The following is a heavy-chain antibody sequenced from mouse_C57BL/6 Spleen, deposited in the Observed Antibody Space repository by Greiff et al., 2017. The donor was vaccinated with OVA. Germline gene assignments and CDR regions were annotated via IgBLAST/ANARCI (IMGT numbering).Heavy chain of an antibody. Sequence: EVKLMESGGDLVKPGGSLKLSCAASGFTFSSYGMSWVRQTPDKRLEWVATISSGGSYTYYPDSVKGRFTISRDNAKNTLYLQMSSLKSEDTAMYYCARQGQRGAMDYWGQGTSVTVSS. V-gene: IGHV5-6*01. CDR2: ISSGGSYT. CDR1: GFTFSSYG. CDR3: ARQGQRGAMDY. J-gene: IGHJ4*01.